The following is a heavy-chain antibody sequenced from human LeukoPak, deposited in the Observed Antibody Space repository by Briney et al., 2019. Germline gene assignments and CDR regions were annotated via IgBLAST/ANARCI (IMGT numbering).Heavy chain of an antibody. CDR1: GFTFDDYG. V-gene: IGHV3-20*04. D-gene: IGHD2-2*01. J-gene: IGHJ3*02. CDR3: ARMEGYCSSTSCSNDAFDI. Sequence: GGSLRLSCAASGFTFDDYGMSWVRQAPGKGLEWVCYINWSGGSTGYADSVRGRYTNSRDNAKNSLYLQMNSLRAEHTALYYGARMEGYCSSTSCSNDAFDIWGQGTMVTVSS. CDR2: INWSGGST.